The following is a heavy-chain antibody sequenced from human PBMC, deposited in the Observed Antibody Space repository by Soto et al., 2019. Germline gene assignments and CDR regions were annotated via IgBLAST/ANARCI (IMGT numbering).Heavy chain of an antibody. J-gene: IGHJ6*03. Sequence: SETLSLTCTVSGGSISSYYWSWIRQPPGKGLEWIGYIYYSGSTNYNPSLKSRVTISVDTSKNQFSLKLSSVTAADTAVYYCARETTYYFGSGPDYYCYYMDVRGKGTTVTVSS. D-gene: IGHD3-10*01. CDR1: GGSISSYY. CDR2: IYYSGST. V-gene: IGHV4-59*01. CDR3: ARETTYYFGSGPDYYCYYMDV.